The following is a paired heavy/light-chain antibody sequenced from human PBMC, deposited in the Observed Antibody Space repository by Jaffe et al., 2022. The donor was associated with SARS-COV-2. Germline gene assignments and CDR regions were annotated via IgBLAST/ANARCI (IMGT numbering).Light chain of an antibody. CDR3: LQHYSAPET. V-gene: IGKV4-1*01. Sequence: DIVMTQSPDSLAVSLGERATINCKSSQSLLSSSNNKNYLAWYQHKPGQPPKLLIYWTSTRESGVPDRFSGSGSGTDFTLTISSLQAEDVAAYYCLQHYSAPETFGPGTKVDIK. J-gene: IGKJ3*01. CDR2: WTS. CDR1: QSLLSSSNNKNY.
Heavy chain of an antibody. CDR3: AKDVFSVGVVGTTIGT. J-gene: IGHJ5*02. CDR1: GFTFSSYW. CDR2: IKQDGSEK. V-gene: IGHV3-7*01. D-gene: IGHD1-26*01. Sequence: EVQLVESGGGLVQPGGSLRLSCATSGFTFSSYWMSWVRQAPGKGLEWVANIKQDGSEKYYVDSVKGRFTISRDNAEKSLFLQMNSLRVEDTAVYYCAKDVFSVGVVGTTIGTWGQGTLVSVSS.